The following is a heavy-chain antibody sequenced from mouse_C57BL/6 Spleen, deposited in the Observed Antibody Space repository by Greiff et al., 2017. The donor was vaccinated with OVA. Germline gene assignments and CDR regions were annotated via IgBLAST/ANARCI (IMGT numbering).Heavy chain of an antibody. CDR2: INPSNGGT. D-gene: IGHD2-5*01. CDR1: GYTFTSYW. Sequence: VQLQQPGTELVKPGASVKLSCKASGYTFTSYWMHWVKQRPGQGLEWIGNINPSNGGTNYNEKFKSKATLTVDKSSSTAYMQLSSLTSEDSAVDYCAKERAYYSNYGVGYYAMDYWGQGTSVTVSS. J-gene: IGHJ4*01. V-gene: IGHV1-53*01. CDR3: AKERAYYSNYGVGYYAMDY.